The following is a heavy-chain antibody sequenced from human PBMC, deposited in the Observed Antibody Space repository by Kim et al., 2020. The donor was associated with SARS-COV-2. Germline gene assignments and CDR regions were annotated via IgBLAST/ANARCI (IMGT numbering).Heavy chain of an antibody. CDR2: IYPGDSET. CDR3: ARLAYSSSSWFRWFDT. D-gene: IGHD6-6*01. V-gene: IGHV5-51*01. Sequence: GESLKISCSGSGYTFTTYWIGWVRQMPGKGLEWMGIIYPGDSETRYSPSFQGQVTFSADKSISTAYLQWNSLEASDTAMYYCARLAYSSSSWFRWFDTWGQGTLVTVSS. J-gene: IGHJ5*02. CDR1: GYTFTTYW.